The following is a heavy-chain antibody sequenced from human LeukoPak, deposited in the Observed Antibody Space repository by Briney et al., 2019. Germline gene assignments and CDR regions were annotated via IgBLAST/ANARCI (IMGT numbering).Heavy chain of an antibody. CDR3: ARGLSSVDV. D-gene: IGHD6-19*01. J-gene: IGHJ6*02. V-gene: IGHV5-51*01. Sequence: GESLKISCKGSGYIFTNYWIGWVRQMPGKGLEWMGVIYPADSDTRYSPSFQGQVTISADKSITTAYLQWSSLEASDTAMYYCARGLSSVDVWGQGTTVTVSS. CDR2: IYPADSDT. CDR1: GYIFTNYW.